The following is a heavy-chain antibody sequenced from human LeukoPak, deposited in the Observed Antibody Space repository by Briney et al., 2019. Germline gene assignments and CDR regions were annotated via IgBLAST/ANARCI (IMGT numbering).Heavy chain of an antibody. CDR2: IWYDGSNK. J-gene: IGHJ6*04. Sequence: GGSLRLSCAASGFTFSSHGMHWVRQAPGKGLEWVAVIWYDGSNKYYADSVKGRFTISRDNSKNTLYLQMNSLRAEDTAVYYCARSRITLDVWGKGTTVTVSS. D-gene: IGHD3-10*01. CDR1: GFTFSSHG. V-gene: IGHV3-33*01. CDR3: ARSRITLDV.